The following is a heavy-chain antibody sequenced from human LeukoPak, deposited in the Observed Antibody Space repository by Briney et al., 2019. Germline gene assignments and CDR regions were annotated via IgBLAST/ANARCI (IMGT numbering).Heavy chain of an antibody. CDR1: GYTFTSYY. Sequence: ASVKVSCKASGYTFTSYYMHGVRQAPGKGLEWMGIINPSGGSTSYAQKFQGRVTMTRDTSTSTVYMELSSLRSEDTAVYYCARARDWEYFQRWGQGTLVTVSS. V-gene: IGHV1-46*01. D-gene: IGHD3/OR15-3a*01. J-gene: IGHJ1*01. CDR3: ARARDWEYFQR. CDR2: INPSGGST.